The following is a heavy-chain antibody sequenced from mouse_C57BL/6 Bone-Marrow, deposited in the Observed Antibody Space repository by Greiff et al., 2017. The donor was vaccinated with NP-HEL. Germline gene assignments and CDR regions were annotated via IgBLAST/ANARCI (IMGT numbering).Heavy chain of an antibody. CDR2: FYPGSGSI. CDR1: GYTFTEYT. J-gene: IGHJ2*01. CDR3: ARHEPHYYGSPYFDY. D-gene: IGHD1-1*01. Sequence: LQESGAELVKPGASVKLSCKASGYTFTEYTIHWVKQRPGQGLEWIGWFYPGSGSIKYNEKFKDKATLTADKSSSTVYMELSRLTSEDSAVYFCARHEPHYYGSPYFDYWGQGTTLTVSS. V-gene: IGHV1-62-2*01.